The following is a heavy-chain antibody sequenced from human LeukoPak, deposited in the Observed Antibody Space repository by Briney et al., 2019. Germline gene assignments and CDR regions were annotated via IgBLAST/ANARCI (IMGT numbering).Heavy chain of an antibody. J-gene: IGHJ3*02. D-gene: IGHD2/OR15-2a*01. V-gene: IGHV4-59*01. CDR3: ARGNRKKSSTAFDI. CDR2: IYYSGST. Sequence: SETLSLTCTVSGGSISTYYWSWIRQPPGKGLEWVGYIYYSGSTNYNPSLKSRVTISVDTSKNQFSLKLSSVTAADTAVYYCARGNRKKSSTAFDIWGQGTMVTVSS. CDR1: GGSISTYY.